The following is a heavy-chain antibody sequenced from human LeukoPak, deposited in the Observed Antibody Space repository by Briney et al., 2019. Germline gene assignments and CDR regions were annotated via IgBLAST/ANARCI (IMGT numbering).Heavy chain of an antibody. CDR3: ARVLHGSGSYQSYYYYYGMDV. CDR2: IYYSGST. J-gene: IGHJ6*02. V-gene: IGHV4-59*08. Sequence: PSETLSLTCTVSGGSISSYYWSWIRQPPGKGLEWIGYIYYSGSTNYNPSLKSRVTISVDTSKNQFSLKLSSVTAADTAVYYCARVLHGSGSYQSYYYYYGMDVWGQGTTVTVSS. D-gene: IGHD3-10*01. CDR1: GGSISSYY.